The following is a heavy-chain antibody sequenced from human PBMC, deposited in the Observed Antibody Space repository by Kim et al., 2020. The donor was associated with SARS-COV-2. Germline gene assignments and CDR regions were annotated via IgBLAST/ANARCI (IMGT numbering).Heavy chain of an antibody. CDR2: ISGSGGST. V-gene: IGHV3-23*01. CDR1: GFTFSSYA. CDR3: AKLDYYDSSGYYLFDY. J-gene: IGHJ4*02. Sequence: GGSLRLSCAASGFTFSSYAMSWVRQAPGKGLEWVSAISGSGGSTYYADSGKGRVTISRDNSKNTLYRQMNSLSAEDTAVDYCAKLDYYDSSGYYLFDYWGQGTLVTVSS. D-gene: IGHD3-22*01.